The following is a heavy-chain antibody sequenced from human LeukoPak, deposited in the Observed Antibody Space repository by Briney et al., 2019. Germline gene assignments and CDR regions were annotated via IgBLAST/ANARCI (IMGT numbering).Heavy chain of an antibody. J-gene: IGHJ5*02. V-gene: IGHV4-61*02. CDR2: IYTSGST. D-gene: IGHD3-10*01. CDR1: GGSISSSSYY. CDR3: ARDRDYYGSGSYDWFDP. Sequence: SETLSLTCTVSGGSISSSSYYWSWIRQPAGKGLEWIGRIYTSGSTNYNPSLKSRVTMSVDTSKNQFSLKLSSVTAADTAVYYCARDRDYYGSGSYDWFDPWGQGTLVTVSS.